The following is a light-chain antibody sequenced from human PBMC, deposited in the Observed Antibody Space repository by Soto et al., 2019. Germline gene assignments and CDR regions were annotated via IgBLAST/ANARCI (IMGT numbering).Light chain of an antibody. CDR3: QQYYSSWT. Sequence: DIQMTQSPSTLSASVGDRVTITCRASQSISSWLTWYQQKPGKAPKLLIYDASSLESGVPSRFSGSGSGTEFILTICSLQPDDFATCSGQQYYSSWTFGQGSNVDI. CDR2: DAS. J-gene: IGKJ1*01. CDR1: QSISSW. V-gene: IGKV1-5*01.